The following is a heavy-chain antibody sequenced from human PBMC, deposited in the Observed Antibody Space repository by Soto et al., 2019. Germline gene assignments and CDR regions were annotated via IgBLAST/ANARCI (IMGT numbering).Heavy chain of an antibody. CDR1: GGSFSGYY. Sequence: PSETLSLTCAVYGGSFSGYYWSWIRQPPGKGLEWIGEINHSGSTNYNPSLKSRVTISVDTSKNQFSLKLSSVTAADTAVYYCATNYGDYGGDAFDIWGQGTMVTVSS. CDR2: INHSGST. D-gene: IGHD4-17*01. J-gene: IGHJ3*02. CDR3: ATNYGDYGGDAFDI. V-gene: IGHV4-34*01.